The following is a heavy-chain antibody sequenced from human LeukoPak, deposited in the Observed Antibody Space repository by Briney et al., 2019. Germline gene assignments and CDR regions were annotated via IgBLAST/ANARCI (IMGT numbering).Heavy chain of an antibody. CDR3: AKDGAQYSSGPECDP. J-gene: IGHJ5*02. CDR2: ISHDGMNA. Sequence: GGSLRLSCAASGLHFSGTAMSWVRQAPGKGLEWVSAISHDGMNAYYADSVKGRFTISRDNSKKTVSLEMSSLTAADTCVYYCAKDGAQYSSGPECDPRGQGALVTVSP. V-gene: IGHV3-23*01. D-gene: IGHD6-19*01. CDR1: GLHFSGTA.